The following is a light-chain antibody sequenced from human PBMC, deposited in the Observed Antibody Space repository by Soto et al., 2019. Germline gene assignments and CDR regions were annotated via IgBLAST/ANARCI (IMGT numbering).Light chain of an antibody. V-gene: IGKV1-5*01. J-gene: IGKJ1*01. Sequence: IHSNPPPTPPSASVGDRVTLPFRASQSISSWLAWYQQKPGKAPKLLIYDASSLESGVPSRFSGSGSGTEFTLTISSLQPDDFATYYCQQYNSYSRTFGQGTKVDIK. CDR3: QQYNSYSRT. CDR2: DAS. CDR1: QSISSW.